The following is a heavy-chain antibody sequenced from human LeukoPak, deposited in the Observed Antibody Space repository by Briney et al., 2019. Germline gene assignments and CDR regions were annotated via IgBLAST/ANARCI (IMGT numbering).Heavy chain of an antibody. J-gene: IGHJ4*02. CDR2: IYYSGST. Sequence: SETLSLTCTVSGGSISSYYWSWIRQPPGKGLEWIGYIYYSGSTNYNPSLKSRVTISVDTSKNQFSLKLSSVTAADTAVYYCARQRAYSSGRGHFDYWGQGTLVTVSS. D-gene: IGHD6-19*01. V-gene: IGHV4-59*08. CDR3: ARQRAYSSGRGHFDY. CDR1: GGSISSYY.